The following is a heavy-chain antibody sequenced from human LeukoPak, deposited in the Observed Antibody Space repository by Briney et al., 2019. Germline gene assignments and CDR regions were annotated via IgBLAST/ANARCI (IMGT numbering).Heavy chain of an antibody. J-gene: IGHJ4*02. CDR3: ARRKFYSSGWPY. Sequence: SETLSLTCAVYGGSFSGYYWSWIRQPPGKGLEWIGEINHSGSTNYNPSLKSRVTISVDTSKNQFSLELSSVTAADTAVYYCARRKFYSSGWPYWGQGTLVTVSS. CDR2: INHSGST. V-gene: IGHV4-34*01. D-gene: IGHD6-19*01. CDR1: GGSFSGYY.